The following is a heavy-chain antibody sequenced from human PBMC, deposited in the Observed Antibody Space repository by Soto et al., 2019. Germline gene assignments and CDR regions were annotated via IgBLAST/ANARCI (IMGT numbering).Heavy chain of an antibody. D-gene: IGHD2-8*01. Sequence: SETLSLTCTVPGAFSSTYYWSWIRQPPGKGLEWIGYMNNIGRTNYNPSLKSRVTISLDTSKNQFSLKLSSVIAADTAVYYCARSFCRDAVRCNWFDPWGLGTLVTVSS. CDR1: GAFSSTYY. CDR2: MNNIGRT. CDR3: ARSFCRDAVRCNWFDP. J-gene: IGHJ5*02. V-gene: IGHV4-59*01.